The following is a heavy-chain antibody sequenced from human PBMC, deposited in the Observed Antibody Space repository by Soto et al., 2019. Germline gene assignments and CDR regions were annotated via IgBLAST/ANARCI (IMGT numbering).Heavy chain of an antibody. Sequence: SSETLSLTCPFSGFSISSYYWSWIRQPPGKGLEWIGYIYYSGSTNYNPSLKSRVTISVDTSKNQFSLKLSSVTAADTAVYYCARRYGWAFDIWGQGTMVTVSS. CDR2: IYYSGST. CDR3: ARRYGWAFDI. D-gene: IGHD3-16*01. V-gene: IGHV4-59*08. J-gene: IGHJ3*02. CDR1: GFSISSYY.